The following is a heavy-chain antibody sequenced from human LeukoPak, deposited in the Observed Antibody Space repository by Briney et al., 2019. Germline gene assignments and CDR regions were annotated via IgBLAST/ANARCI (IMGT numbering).Heavy chain of an antibody. CDR2: IYYSGST. J-gene: IGHJ6*03. D-gene: IGHD2-2*02. CDR3: ARQKIVVVPAAIDYMDV. Sequence: SETLSLTCTVSGGSISSYYWSWIRQPPGTGLEWIGYIYYSGSTNYNPSLKSRVTISVDTSKNQFSLKLSSVTAADTAVYYCARQKIVVVPAAIDYMDVWGKGTTVTVSS. CDR1: GGSISSYY. V-gene: IGHV4-59*08.